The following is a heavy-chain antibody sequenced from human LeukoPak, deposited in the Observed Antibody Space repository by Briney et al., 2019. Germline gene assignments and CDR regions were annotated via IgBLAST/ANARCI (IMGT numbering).Heavy chain of an antibody. J-gene: IGHJ4*02. V-gene: IGHV3-21*01. CDR1: GFTFSSYS. CDR3: ASDFWSGYHTADY. CDR2: ISSSSSYI. Sequence: GGSLRLSCAASGFTFSSYSMNWVRQAPGKGLEWVSSISSSSSYIYYADSVKGRFTISRDNAKNSLYLQMNSLRAEDTAVYYCASDFWSGYHTADYWGQGTLVTVSS. D-gene: IGHD3-3*01.